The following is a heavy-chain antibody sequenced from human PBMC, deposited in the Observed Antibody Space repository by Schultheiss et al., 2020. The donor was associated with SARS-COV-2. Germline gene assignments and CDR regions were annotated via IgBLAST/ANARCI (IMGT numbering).Heavy chain of an antibody. CDR2: IRYDGSNK. Sequence: GGSLRLSCAASGFTFSSYGMHWVRQAPGKGLEWVAFIRYDGSNKYYADSVKGRFTISRDNSKNTLYLQMNSLRAEDTAVYYCARDRWYSSSWDYYYYGMDVWGQGTTVTVSS. D-gene: IGHD6-13*01. CDR3: ARDRWYSSSWDYYYYGMDV. CDR1: GFTFSSYG. V-gene: IGHV3-30*02. J-gene: IGHJ6*02.